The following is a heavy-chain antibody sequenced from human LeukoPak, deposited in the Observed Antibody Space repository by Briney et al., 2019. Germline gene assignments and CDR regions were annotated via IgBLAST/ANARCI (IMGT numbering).Heavy chain of an antibody. CDR2: INPNSGGT. V-gene: IGHV1-2*02. J-gene: IGHJ5*02. D-gene: IGHD2-15*01. Sequence: ASVKVSCKASGGTFSTYAISWVRQAPGQGLEWMGWINPNSGGTNYAQKFQGRVTMTRDTSISTAYMELSRLRSDDTAVYYCARDLVDCGGGSCYSIYHWFDPWGQGTLVTVSS. CDR1: GGTFSTYA. CDR3: ARDLVDCGGGSCYSIYHWFDP.